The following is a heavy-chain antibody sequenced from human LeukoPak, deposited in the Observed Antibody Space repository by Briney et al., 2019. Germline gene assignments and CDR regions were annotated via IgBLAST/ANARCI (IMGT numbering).Heavy chain of an antibody. V-gene: IGHV3-48*02. J-gene: IGHJ4*02. CDR1: GFTFSSSA. D-gene: IGHD3-22*01. CDR2: ISSSRSAI. Sequence: GGSLRLSCAASGFTFSSSAMSWVRQAPGKGLEWVSSISSSRSAIYYADSVKGRFTISRDNAKNSLYLQLNILRDEDTAVYYCARDLSQYYYDSSGPFFDSWGQGTLVTVSS. CDR3: ARDLSQYYYDSSGPFFDS.